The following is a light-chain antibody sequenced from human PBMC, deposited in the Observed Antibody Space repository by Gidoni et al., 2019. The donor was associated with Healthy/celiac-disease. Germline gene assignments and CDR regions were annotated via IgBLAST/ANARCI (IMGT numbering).Light chain of an antibody. CDR1: QSVSSY. CDR2: DAS. V-gene: IGKV3-11*01. J-gene: IGKJ4*01. CDR3: QQRSNWPLLT. Sequence: EIVLTQPQATLSLSPGERATPSCRASQSVSSYLAWYQQKPCQAPRLLIYDASNRSTGIPARFSGSGSWTYFTLTISILDPEDFAVYYCQQRSNWPLLTFGGGTKVEIK.